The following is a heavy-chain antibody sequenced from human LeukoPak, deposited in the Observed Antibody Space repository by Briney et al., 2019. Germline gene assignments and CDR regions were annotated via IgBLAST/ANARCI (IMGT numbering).Heavy chain of an antibody. V-gene: IGHV4-4*02. J-gene: IGHJ4*02. CDR3: LGYCSGGSCYSGFDY. CDR1: GGSISSSNW. CDR2: IYHSGST. Sequence: SETLSLTCAVSGGSISSSNWWSWVRQPPGKGLEWIGEIYHSGSTNYNPSLKSRVTISVDKSKNQFSLKLSPVTAADTAVYYCLGYCSGGSCYSGFDYWGQGTLVTVSS. D-gene: IGHD2-15*01.